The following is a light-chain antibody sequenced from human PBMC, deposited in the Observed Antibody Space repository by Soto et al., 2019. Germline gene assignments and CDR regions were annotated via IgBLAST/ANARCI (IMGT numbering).Light chain of an antibody. CDR1: QSVSSN. CDR2: GAS. Sequence: EEVMTQSPATLSVSPGERATLSCRASQSVSSNLAWFQQKPGQAPRLLIYGASTRATGVPDRFSGSGSGTDFTLTISSLQSEDFAVYYCQEYDNWPPVTFGGGTKVDIK. J-gene: IGKJ4*01. V-gene: IGKV3-15*01. CDR3: QEYDNWPPVT.